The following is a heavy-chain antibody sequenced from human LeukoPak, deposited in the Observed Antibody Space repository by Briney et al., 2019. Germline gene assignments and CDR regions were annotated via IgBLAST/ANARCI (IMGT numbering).Heavy chain of an antibody. Sequence: ASVNVSCKASGYTFTTYGINWVRQAPGQGLEWMGWISAYNGKTNYAQKFQGTVTMTTDTSTSTAYLELRSLRSDDTAIYYCARDLIAVRPGWFDPWGQGTLVTVSS. CDR3: ARDLIAVRPGWFDP. V-gene: IGHV1-18*01. D-gene: IGHD6-6*01. CDR2: ISAYNGKT. CDR1: GYTFTTYG. J-gene: IGHJ5*02.